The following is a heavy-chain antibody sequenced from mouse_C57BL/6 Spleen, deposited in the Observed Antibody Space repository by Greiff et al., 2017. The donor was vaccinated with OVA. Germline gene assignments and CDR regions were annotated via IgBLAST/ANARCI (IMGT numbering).Heavy chain of an antibody. Sequence: VKLQQPGAELVRPGSSVKLSCKASGYTFTSYWMDWVKQRPGQGLEWIGNIYPSDSETHYNQKFKDKATLTVDKSSSTAYMQLSSLTSEDSAVYYCARRGGTGAMDYWGQGTSVTVSS. D-gene: IGHD4-1*01. CDR2: IYPSDSET. CDR3: ARRGGTGAMDY. J-gene: IGHJ4*01. V-gene: IGHV1-61*01. CDR1: GYTFTSYW.